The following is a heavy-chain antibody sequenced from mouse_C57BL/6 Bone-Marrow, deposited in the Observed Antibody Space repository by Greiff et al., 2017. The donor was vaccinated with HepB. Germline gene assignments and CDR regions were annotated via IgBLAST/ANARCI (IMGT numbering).Heavy chain of an antibody. CDR2: IYPGSGST. V-gene: IGHV1-55*01. D-gene: IGHD1-1*01. J-gene: IGHJ2*01. CDR1: GYTFTSYW. CDR3: AIYGSSYPYYFDY. Sequence: QVQLQQPGAELVKPGASVKMSCKASGYTFTSYWITWVKQRPGQGLEWIGDIYPGSGSTNYNEKFKSKATLTVDTSSSTAYMQLSSLISEDSAVYYCAIYGSSYPYYFDYWGQGTTLTVSS.